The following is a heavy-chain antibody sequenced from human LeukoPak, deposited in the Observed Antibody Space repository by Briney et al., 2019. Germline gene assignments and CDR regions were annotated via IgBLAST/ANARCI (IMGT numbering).Heavy chain of an antibody. J-gene: IGHJ4*02. CDR2: IKQDGSEK. CDR1: GFTFSTYW. D-gene: IGHD6-6*01. Sequence: GGSLRLSCAASGFTFSTYWMTWVRQPPGKGLEWVANIKQDGSEKYYVDSVKGRFTISRDNAKNSLFLQMNSLRAEDTAVYYCARCYSSSSGDYWGQGTLVTVSS. CDR3: ARCYSSSSGDY. V-gene: IGHV3-7*05.